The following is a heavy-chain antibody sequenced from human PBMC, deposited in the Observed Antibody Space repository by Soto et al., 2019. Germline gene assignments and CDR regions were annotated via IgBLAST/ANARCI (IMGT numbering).Heavy chain of an antibody. J-gene: IGHJ4*02. D-gene: IGHD2-21*02. CDR1: GDTFTDYY. Sequence: QVQLMRSGAEVKKPGASVKVSCKASGDTFTDYYIHWVRQAPGQGLEWMGTVNPSGGHTTYAQHFLGRVTMTRDTSTRTRYMELTSLTSDDTAIYYCARGGHVVVVTAALDYWGQGTLVTVSS. V-gene: IGHV1-46*01. CDR3: ARGGHVVVVTAALDY. CDR2: VNPSGGHT.